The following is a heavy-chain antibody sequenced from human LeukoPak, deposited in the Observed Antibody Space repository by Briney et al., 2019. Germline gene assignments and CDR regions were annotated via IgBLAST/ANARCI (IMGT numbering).Heavy chain of an antibody. Sequence: ASVKVSCKASGYTFTSYGISWVRQAPGQGLEWMGGIIPIFGTANYAQKFQGRVTITADESTSTAYMELSSLRSEDTAVYYCARAAEGYYYDSSGYLLNFDYWGQGTLVTVSS. J-gene: IGHJ4*02. D-gene: IGHD3-22*01. CDR3: ARAAEGYYYDSSGYLLNFDY. CDR2: IIPIFGTA. V-gene: IGHV1-69*13. CDR1: GYTFTSYG.